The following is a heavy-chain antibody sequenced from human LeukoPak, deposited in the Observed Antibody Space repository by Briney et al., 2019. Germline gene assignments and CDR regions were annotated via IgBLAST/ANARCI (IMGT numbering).Heavy chain of an antibody. CDR3: ARAFQSLGGLSLPDY. V-gene: IGHV7-4-1*02. D-gene: IGHD3-16*02. Sequence: ASVKVSCKASGYTFTNYAMNWVRQDPGQGLEWMGWIHPSTGNPTYAQGFTGRFVFSLDTSVSTTYLQISSLKAEDTAVYFCARAFQSLGGLSLPDYWGQGTLVTVSS. CDR2: IHPSTGNP. J-gene: IGHJ4*02. CDR1: GYTFTNYA.